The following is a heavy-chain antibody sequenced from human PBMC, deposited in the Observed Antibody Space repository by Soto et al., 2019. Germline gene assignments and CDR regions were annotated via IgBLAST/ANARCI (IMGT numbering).Heavy chain of an antibody. Sequence: ASVKVSCKASGYTFTTHGISWVRQAPGQGLEWMGWISPYNGKTTYAQKLQGRVTMTTDTSTSTAYMELRSLRSDDTAVYYCARDVWLGDDEYSSSSVAFDIWGQGTMVPSPQ. J-gene: IGHJ3*02. CDR1: GYTFTTHG. D-gene: IGHD6-6*01. V-gene: IGHV1-18*04. CDR2: ISPYNGKT. CDR3: ARDVWLGDDEYSSSSVAFDI.